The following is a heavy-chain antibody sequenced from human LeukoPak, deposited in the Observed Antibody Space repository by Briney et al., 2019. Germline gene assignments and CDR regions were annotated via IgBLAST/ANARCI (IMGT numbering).Heavy chain of an antibody. J-gene: IGHJ4*02. D-gene: IGHD3-10*01. CDR2: IRSTANGYAT. CDR3: TGNYYGSGSYADFDY. Sequence: QPGGSLRLSCAASGFSVTNAWMSWVRQAPGKGLEWVGRIRSTANGYATAYAASVKGRFTISRDDSKNTAYLQMDSLKTEDTAVYYCTGNYYGSGSYADFDYWGQGTLVTVSS. V-gene: IGHV3-73*01. CDR1: GFSVTNAW.